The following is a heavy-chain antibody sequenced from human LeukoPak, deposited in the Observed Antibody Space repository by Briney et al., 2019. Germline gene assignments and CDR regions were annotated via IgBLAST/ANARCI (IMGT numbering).Heavy chain of an antibody. V-gene: IGHV3-15*07. J-gene: IGHJ6*02. CDR2: IKSKTEGGTT. Sequence: GGSLRLSCAASGFTFSNAWMNWARQAPGKGLEWVGRIKSKTEGGTTDYAAPVKGRFTISRDDSKNTLYLQMNSLKTEDTAVYYCTTDLSSTVTSETGMDAWGQGTTVTVSS. CDR1: GFTFSNAW. CDR3: TTDLSSTVTSETGMDA. D-gene: IGHD4-17*01.